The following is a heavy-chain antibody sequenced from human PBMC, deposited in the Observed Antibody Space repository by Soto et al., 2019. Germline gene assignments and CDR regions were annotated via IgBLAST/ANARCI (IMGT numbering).Heavy chain of an antibody. CDR3: ARDSIAARRPFDY. V-gene: IGHV3-30*03. Sequence: QVQLVESGGGVVQPGRSLRLSCAASGFTFSSYGMHWVRQAPGKGLEWVAVISYDGSNKYYADSVKGRFTISRDNSKNTLYLQRNSLRAEDTAVYYCARDSIAARRPFDYWGQGTLVTVSS. D-gene: IGHD6-6*01. CDR2: ISYDGSNK. CDR1: GFTFSSYG. J-gene: IGHJ4*02.